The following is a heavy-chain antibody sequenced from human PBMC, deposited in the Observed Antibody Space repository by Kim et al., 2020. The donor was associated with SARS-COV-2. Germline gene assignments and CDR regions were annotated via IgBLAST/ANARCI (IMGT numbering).Heavy chain of an antibody. CDR3: ARVAPAERDNFFDY. D-gene: IGHD1-20*01. CDR2: INHIGNT. Sequence: SETLSLTCAVYGGSLSTYYWSWIHQPPGKGLEWIGEINHIGNTNYNPSLKSRVTISIDTSKNQFSLMLNSVTAADTAVYYCARVAPAERDNFFDYWGQGTLVTVSS. CDR1: GGSLSTYY. J-gene: IGHJ4*02. V-gene: IGHV4-34*01.